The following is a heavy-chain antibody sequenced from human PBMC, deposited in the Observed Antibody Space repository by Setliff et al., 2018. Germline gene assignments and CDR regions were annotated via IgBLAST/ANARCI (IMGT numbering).Heavy chain of an antibody. Sequence: GGSLRLSCAASTFTLGTYSMHWVRQAPGKGLAWVSVVYRGGSTTFYADSVKGRFTISRDDSKNTLYLQINSLTVDDTAVYYCAKDLGDDGHYYYYMDVWGKGTTVTVSS. D-gene: IGHD4-17*01. J-gene: IGHJ6*03. CDR3: AKDLGDDGHYYYYMDV. CDR1: TFTLGTYS. CDR2: VYRGGSTT. V-gene: IGHV3-23*03.